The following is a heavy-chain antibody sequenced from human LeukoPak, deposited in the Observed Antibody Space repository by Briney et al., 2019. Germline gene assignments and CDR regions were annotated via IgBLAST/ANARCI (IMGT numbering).Heavy chain of an antibody. CDR2: FIPILDKA. CDR1: GGIFNSYT. D-gene: IGHD7-27*01. V-gene: IGHV1-69*08. CDR3: ARDGLPGDGMDV. J-gene: IGHJ6*02. Sequence: ASVKVSCKASGGIFNSYTVSWVRQAPGKRFEWMGRFIPILDKADYSQRFRGRVTISADKSTTTVYMEVHRLRSDDTAAYYCARDGLPGDGMDVWGQGTTVTVSS.